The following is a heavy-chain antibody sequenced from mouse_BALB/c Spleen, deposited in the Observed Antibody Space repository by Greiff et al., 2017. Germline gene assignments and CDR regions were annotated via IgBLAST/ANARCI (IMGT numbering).Heavy chain of an antibody. V-gene: IGHV1S81*02. CDR3: TRSMGYRYDGYAMDY. J-gene: IGHJ4*01. Sequence: VQLQQPGAELVKPGASVKLSCKASGYTFTSYYMYWVKQRPGQGLEWIGGINPSNGGTNFNEKFKSKATLTVDKSSSTAYMQLSSLTSEDSAVYYCTRSMGYRYDGYAMDYWGQGTSVTVSS. CDR1: GYTFTSYY. CDR2: INPSNGGT. D-gene: IGHD2-14*01.